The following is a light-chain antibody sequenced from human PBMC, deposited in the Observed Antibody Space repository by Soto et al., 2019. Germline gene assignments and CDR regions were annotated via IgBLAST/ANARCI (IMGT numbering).Light chain of an antibody. CDR3: CSYAGDSTPYV. CDR1: TSDIGAYNY. CDR2: EGT. J-gene: IGLJ1*01. V-gene: IGLV2-23*01. Sequence: QSALTQPASVSASPGQSITISCTGTTSDIGAYNYVSWYQQHPGKAPKVIIYEGTKRPSGVSNRFSGSKSGNTASLTISGLQAEDEADYYCCSYAGDSTPYVFGTGTKLIVL.